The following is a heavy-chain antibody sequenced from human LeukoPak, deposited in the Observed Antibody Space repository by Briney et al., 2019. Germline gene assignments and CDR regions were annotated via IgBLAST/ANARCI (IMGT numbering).Heavy chain of an antibody. D-gene: IGHD3-3*01. J-gene: IGHJ4*02. Sequence: SVKVSCKASGGTFSSYAISWVRQAPGQGLEWMGRIIPIFGTANYAQKFQGRVTITTDESTSTAYIELSSLRSEDTAVYYCAREALNPSYYDFWSGYPFDYWGQGTLVTVSS. V-gene: IGHV1-69*05. CDR2: IIPIFGTA. CDR3: AREALNPSYYDFWSGYPFDY. CDR1: GGTFSSYA.